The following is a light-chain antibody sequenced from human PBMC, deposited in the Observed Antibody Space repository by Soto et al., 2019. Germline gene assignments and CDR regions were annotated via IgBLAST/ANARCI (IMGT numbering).Light chain of an antibody. CDR3: SLYTSENAYV. CDR1: STDFVSYNR. J-gene: IGLJ1*01. Sequence: QSLLTQPPSVSGCPGQSVTISCTGTSTDFVSYNRVSWYQQPPGTAPKLMIYEVSKRPSGVPDRFSGSKSGNTAPLTISGLQAADEADYYCSLYTSENAYVFGTGTKV. V-gene: IGLV2-18*01. CDR2: EVS.